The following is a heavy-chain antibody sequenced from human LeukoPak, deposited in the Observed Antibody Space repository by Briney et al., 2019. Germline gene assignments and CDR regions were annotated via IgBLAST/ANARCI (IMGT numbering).Heavy chain of an antibody. V-gene: IGHV3-21*01. CDR1: GFTFSSYS. J-gene: IGHJ4*02. CDR3: ARDPSVIAVAGPLDY. D-gene: IGHD6-19*01. Sequence: AGGSLRLSCAASGFTFSSYSMNWVRQAPGKGLEWVSSISSSSSYIYYADSVKGRFTISRDNAKNSLYLQMNSLRAEDTAVYYCARDPSVIAVAGPLDYWGQGTLVTVSS. CDR2: ISSSSSYI.